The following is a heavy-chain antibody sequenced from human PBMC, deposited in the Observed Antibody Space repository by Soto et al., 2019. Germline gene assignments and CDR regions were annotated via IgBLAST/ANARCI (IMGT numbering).Heavy chain of an antibody. CDR2: IYYSGST. CDR1: GGSISSSSYY. D-gene: IGHD1-26*01. V-gene: IGHV4-39*02. CDR3: ATQEVGGSYVYTFDP. Sequence: QLQLQESGPGLVKPSETLSLTCTVSGGSISSSSYYWGWIRQPPGKGLEWIGSIYYSGSTYYNPSLKRRVTRSVDTAKNHCARKLSSVTAADTAVYYCATQEVGGSYVYTFDPWGQGTLVTVSS. J-gene: IGHJ5*02.